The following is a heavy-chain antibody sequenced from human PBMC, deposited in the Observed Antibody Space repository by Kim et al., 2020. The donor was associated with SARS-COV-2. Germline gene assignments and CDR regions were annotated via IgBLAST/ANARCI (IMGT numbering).Heavy chain of an antibody. D-gene: IGHD4-17*01. J-gene: IGHJ4*02. V-gene: IGHV1-18*01. CDR2: ISAYNGNT. Sequence: ASVKVSCKASGYTFTSYGISWVRQAPGQGLEWMGWISAYNGNTNYAQKLQGRVTMTTDTSTSTAYMELRSLRSDDTAVYYCARDLIQEPDYGDPSFDYWGQGTLVTVSS. CDR1: GYTFTSYG. CDR3: ARDLIQEPDYGDPSFDY.